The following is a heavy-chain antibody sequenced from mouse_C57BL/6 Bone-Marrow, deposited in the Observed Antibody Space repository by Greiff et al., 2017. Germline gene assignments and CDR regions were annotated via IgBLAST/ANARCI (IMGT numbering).Heavy chain of an antibody. CDR1: GYTFTDYN. CDR2: INPNNGGT. V-gene: IGHV1-18*01. J-gene: IGHJ2*01. Sequence: EVQLQQSGPELVKPGASVKIPCKASGYTFTDYNMDWVKQSHGKSLEWIGDINPNNGGTIYNQKFKGKATLTVDKSSSTAYMELRSLTSEDTAVYYCARVSPYGSRYYLDYWGQGTTLTVSS. D-gene: IGHD1-1*01. CDR3: ARVSPYGSRYYLDY.